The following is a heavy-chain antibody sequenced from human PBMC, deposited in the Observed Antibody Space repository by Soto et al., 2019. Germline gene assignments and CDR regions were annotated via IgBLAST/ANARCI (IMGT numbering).Heavy chain of an antibody. V-gene: IGHV1-69*12. CDR2: IIPIFSTA. CDR1: GGTFSSYA. Sequence: QVQLVQSGAEVKKPGSSVKVSCKASGGTFSSYAISWVRQAPGQGLDWMGGIIPIFSTANYAQKFQGRVTITADESTSTAYVELSSLRSEDTAVYYCARCYDSSGWLSGYFAYWGQGTLVTVSS. CDR3: ARCYDSSGWLSGYFAY. J-gene: IGHJ4*02. D-gene: IGHD3-22*01.